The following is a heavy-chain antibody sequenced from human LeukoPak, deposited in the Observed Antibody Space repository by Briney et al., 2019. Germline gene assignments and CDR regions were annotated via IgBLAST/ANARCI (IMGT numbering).Heavy chain of an antibody. D-gene: IGHD5-18*01. V-gene: IGHV3-64*01. CDR1: GFSISSYA. J-gene: IGHJ4*02. CDR2: ISNGGSI. Sequence: GGSLRLSCAASGFSISSYALHWVRQAPGKGLQYVSGISNGGSIDYANSVKGRFTISRDNSRNTLYLQMGSLRPEDMAVYYCARDFSYGSGFDYWGQGILVTVSS. CDR3: ARDFSYGSGFDY.